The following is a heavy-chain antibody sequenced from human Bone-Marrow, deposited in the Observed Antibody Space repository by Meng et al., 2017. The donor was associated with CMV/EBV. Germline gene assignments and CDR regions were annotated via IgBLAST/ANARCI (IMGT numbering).Heavy chain of an antibody. CDR1: GFTFSSYA. CDR2: ISGSGGST. J-gene: IGHJ6*02. Sequence: GGSLRLSCAASGFTFSSYAMSWVRQAPGKGLEWVSAISGSGGSTYYADSVKGRFTISRDNSKNTLYLQMNSLRAEDTAVYYCARDYDFWSGYYERRGDGMDVWGQGTTVTVSS. V-gene: IGHV3-23*01. CDR3: ARDYDFWSGYYERRGDGMDV. D-gene: IGHD3-3*01.